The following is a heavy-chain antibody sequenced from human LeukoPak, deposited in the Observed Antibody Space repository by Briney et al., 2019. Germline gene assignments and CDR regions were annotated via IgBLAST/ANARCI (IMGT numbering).Heavy chain of an antibody. CDR2: ISAYDGNT. CDR1: GYTFSNYA. D-gene: IGHD3-22*01. Sequence: ASVKVSCKASGYTFSNYAIGWVRPAPGQGLEWMGWISAYDGNTNYAQKLQGRVTMTADTSTSTAYMELSSLRSEDTAVYYCARDEDYYDSSGYYSWGQGTLVTVSS. V-gene: IGHV1-18*01. J-gene: IGHJ4*02. CDR3: ARDEDYYDSSGYYS.